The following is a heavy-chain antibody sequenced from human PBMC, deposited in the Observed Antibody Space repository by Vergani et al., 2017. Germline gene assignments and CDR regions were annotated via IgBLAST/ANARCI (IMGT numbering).Heavy chain of an antibody. V-gene: IGHV3-30*02. CDR3: AKHFRGWGIDY. CDR2: IQFDGSNP. Sequence: QVQLVESGGGVVQRGGSLRLSCATFGITLRKYDLQLIRQGPGKGLEFVAFIQFDGSNPYYADSVKGRFTLSRDFSKNTLYLQMNSLRTYDTATYYCAKHFRGWGIDYWGQGTQVIVSS. CDR1: GITLRKYD. D-gene: IGHD3-16*01. J-gene: IGHJ4*02.